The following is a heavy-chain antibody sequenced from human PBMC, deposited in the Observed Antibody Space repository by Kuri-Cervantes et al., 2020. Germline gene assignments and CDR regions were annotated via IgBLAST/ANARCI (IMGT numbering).Heavy chain of an antibody. Sequence: GGSLILSCAASGFTFSSYGMHWVRQAPGKGLEWVAVIWYDGSNKYYADSVKGRFTISRDNSKNTLYLRMNSLRAEDTAVYYCARDLDGYNYLGYWGQGTLVTVSS. V-gene: IGHV3-33*01. J-gene: IGHJ4*02. D-gene: IGHD5-24*01. CDR2: IWYDGSNK. CDR1: GFTFSSYG. CDR3: ARDLDGYNYLGY.